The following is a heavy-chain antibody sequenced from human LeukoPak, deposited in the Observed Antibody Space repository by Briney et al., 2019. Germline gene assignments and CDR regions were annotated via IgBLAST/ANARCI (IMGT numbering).Heavy chain of an antibody. CDR2: IYYSGST. CDR3: ARQTGYLAY. J-gene: IGHJ4*02. V-gene: IGHV4-59*08. Sequence: SESLTLTCTVSGCSISDYYLSWIRQPPGKGLEWVGHIYYSGSTNYNPSLKSRFTISVDTSKNQFSLQMSSLTAADTAVYFCARQTGYLAYWGQGTLVTVSS. CDR1: GCSISDYY. D-gene: IGHD3-9*01.